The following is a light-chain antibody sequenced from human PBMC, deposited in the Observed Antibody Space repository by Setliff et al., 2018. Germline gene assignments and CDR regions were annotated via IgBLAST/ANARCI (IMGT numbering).Light chain of an antibody. J-gene: IGLJ2*01. V-gene: IGLV2-11*01. CDR2: DVS. Sequence: ALTQPRSVSGSPGQSVTISCTGASSDVGRYNYVSWYQQHPGKAPKLMIYDVSKRPSGVPDRFSGSKSGNTASLTISGLQAEDEADYYCCSYAGSYTVLFGGGTRSPS. CDR3: CSYAGSYTVL. CDR1: SSDVGRYNY.